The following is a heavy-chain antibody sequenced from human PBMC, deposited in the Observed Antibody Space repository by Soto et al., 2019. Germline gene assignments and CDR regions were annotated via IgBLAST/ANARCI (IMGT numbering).Heavy chain of an antibody. CDR1: GGTFSSYA. CDR2: IIPIFGTA. Sequence: SVQVSCKASGGTFSSYAISWVRQAPGQGLEWMGGIIPIFGTANYAQKFQGRVTITADESTSTAYMELSSLRSEDTAVYYCARKAASDFWSGYYTEHYNWFDPWGQGTLVTVSS. CDR3: ARKAASDFWSGYYTEHYNWFDP. V-gene: IGHV1-69*13. D-gene: IGHD3-3*01. J-gene: IGHJ5*02.